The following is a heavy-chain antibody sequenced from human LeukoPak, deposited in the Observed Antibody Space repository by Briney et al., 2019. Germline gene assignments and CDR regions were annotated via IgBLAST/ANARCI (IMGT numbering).Heavy chain of an antibody. V-gene: IGHV4-59*01. D-gene: IGHD3-9*01. Sequence: SETLSLTCTVSGASMTNYYWSWIRKPPGKGLEWIGYIYYSGITNYNPSLTSRVSISVDMSKNQFSFKLTSVTAADTAVYYCARGRGYFDPFDPWGQGTLVTVSS. J-gene: IGHJ5*02. CDR1: GASMTNYY. CDR3: ARGRGYFDPFDP. CDR2: IYYSGIT.